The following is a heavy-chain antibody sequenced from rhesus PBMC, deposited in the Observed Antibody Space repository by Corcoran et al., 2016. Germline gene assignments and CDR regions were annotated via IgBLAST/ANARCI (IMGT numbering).Heavy chain of an antibody. V-gene: IGHV1-180*01. Sequence: QVQLVQSGAEIKQPGASVKLSCKASGYTFISYYMPGVRQAPGQDLEWIGMISPKNGNKGYAQNCQGRVTITTDTSTRTGYMELSSRRSEDTAVYYCTREISSGSLDVWGRGVLVTVSS. J-gene: IGHJ5-2*02. D-gene: IGHD1-1-1*01. CDR1: GYTFISYY. CDR3: TREISSGSLDV. CDR2: ISPKNGNK.